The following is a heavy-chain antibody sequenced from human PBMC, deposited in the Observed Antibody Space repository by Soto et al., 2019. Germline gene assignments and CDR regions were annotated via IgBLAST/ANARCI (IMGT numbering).Heavy chain of an antibody. J-gene: IGHJ5*02. Sequence: SGPTLVNPTQTLTLTCTFSGFSLTTSGMSVSWIRQPPGKALEWLALIDWDDDKYYSTSLKARLTISTDTSKNQVVLTMTNMDPVDTATYYCARGVVVATTAWFDPWGQGTLVTVSS. CDR1: GFSLTTSGMS. V-gene: IGHV2-70*01. D-gene: IGHD2-15*01. CDR3: ARGVVVATTAWFDP. CDR2: IDWDDDK.